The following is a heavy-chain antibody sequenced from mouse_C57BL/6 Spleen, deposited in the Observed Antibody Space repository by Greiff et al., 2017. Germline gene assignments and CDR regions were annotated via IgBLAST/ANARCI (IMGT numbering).Heavy chain of an antibody. CDR2: FYPGSGSI. D-gene: IGHD2-5*01. V-gene: IGHV1-62-2*01. CDR3: ARREGGAYSNYDLDY. Sequence: VQLQESGAELVKPGASVKLSCKASGYTFTEYTIHWVKQRSGQGLEWIGWFYPGSGSIKYNEKFKDKATLTADKSSSTVYMELSRLTSEDSAVYFCARREGGAYSNYDLDYWGQGTTLTVSS. J-gene: IGHJ2*01. CDR1: GYTFTEYT.